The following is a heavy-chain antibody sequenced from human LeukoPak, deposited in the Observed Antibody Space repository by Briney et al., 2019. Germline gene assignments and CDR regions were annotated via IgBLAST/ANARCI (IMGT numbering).Heavy chain of an antibody. D-gene: IGHD6-13*01. CDR3: ARGPIPGIAAA. Sequence: SETLSLTCTVSGGSISNSYWSWIRQPPGKALEWIGYIYYTGTTKYNPSLKSRATISLDTSKNQFSLKLSSVTAADTAVYYCARGPIPGIAAAWGQGTLVTVSS. V-gene: IGHV4-59*12. J-gene: IGHJ5*02. CDR1: GGSISNSY. CDR2: IYYTGTT.